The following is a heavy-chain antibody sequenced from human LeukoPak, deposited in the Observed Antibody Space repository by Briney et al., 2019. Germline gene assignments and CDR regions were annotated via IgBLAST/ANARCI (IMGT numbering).Heavy chain of an antibody. CDR2: INPSGGST. Sequence: VASVKVSCKASGYTFTGYYMHWVRQAPGQGLEWMGIINPSGGSTSYAQKFQGRVTMTRDTSTSTAYMELRSLRSDDTAVYYCASYGPAGGGWFDPWGQGTLVTVSS. D-gene: IGHD4-23*01. J-gene: IGHJ5*02. V-gene: IGHV1-46*01. CDR1: GYTFTGYY. CDR3: ASYGPAGGGWFDP.